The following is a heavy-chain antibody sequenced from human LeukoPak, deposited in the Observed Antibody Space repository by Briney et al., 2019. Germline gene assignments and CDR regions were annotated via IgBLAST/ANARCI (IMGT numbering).Heavy chain of an antibody. D-gene: IGHD3-16*01. J-gene: IGHJ4*02. Sequence: ASVKVSCKASGYTFTNFDINWVRQATGQGLEWMGWINPNSGGTNYAQKFQGRVTMTRDTSISTAYMELSRLRSDDTAVYYCARDKGGRGRPFDYWGQGTLVTVSS. V-gene: IGHV1-2*02. CDR2: INPNSGGT. CDR1: GYTFTNFD. CDR3: ARDKGGRGRPFDY.